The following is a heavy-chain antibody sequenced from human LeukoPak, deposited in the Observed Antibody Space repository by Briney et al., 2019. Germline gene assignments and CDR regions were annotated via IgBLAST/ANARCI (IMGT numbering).Heavy chain of an antibody. Sequence: GESLKISCQGSGYTFTNYWIGWVRQMPGKGLEWLGIMYPGDSDTRCSPSFQGQVTISADKSISTAYLQWSSLKASDTAMYYCARGDYGDFRVFYTLFDYWGQGTLVTVSS. CDR1: GYTFTNYW. J-gene: IGHJ4*02. CDR2: MYPGDSDT. V-gene: IGHV5-51*01. CDR3: ARGDYGDFRVFYTLFDY. D-gene: IGHD4-17*01.